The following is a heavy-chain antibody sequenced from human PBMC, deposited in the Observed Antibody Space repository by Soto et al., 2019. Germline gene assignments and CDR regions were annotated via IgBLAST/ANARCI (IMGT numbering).Heavy chain of an antibody. J-gene: IGHJ6*02. CDR2: ISAYNGNT. D-gene: IGHD5-18*01. CDR1: GYTFTSYG. CDR3: SVDTATRGNYYGMDV. Sequence: GASVKVSCKASGYTFTSYGISWVRQAPGQGLEWMGWISAYNGNTNYAQKLQGRVTMTTDTSTSTAYMELRSLRSDDTAVYYCSVDTATRGNYYGMDVWGQGTTVTVSS. V-gene: IGHV1-18*01.